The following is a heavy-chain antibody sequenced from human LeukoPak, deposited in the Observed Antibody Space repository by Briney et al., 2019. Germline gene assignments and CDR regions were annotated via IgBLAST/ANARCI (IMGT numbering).Heavy chain of an antibody. CDR1: GFDVNDNF. J-gene: IGHJ4*02. CDR2: IYASGGA. Sequence: GGSLRLSCVASGFDVNDNFMIWVRQAPGQGLEWVSIIYASGGAYQAESVKGRFNAFRDTSKNTIFLQMNNLRADDTAVYYCVRRHDYWGQGTLVTVSS. V-gene: IGHV3-53*01. CDR3: VRRHDY.